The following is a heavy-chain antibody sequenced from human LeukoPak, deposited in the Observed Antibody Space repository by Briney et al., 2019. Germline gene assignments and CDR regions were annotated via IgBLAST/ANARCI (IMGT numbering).Heavy chain of an antibody. Sequence: GGSLRLSCAASGFTFSSYAMSWVRQAPGKGLEWVSVISGSGGSTYYADSVKGRFTISRDNYKNTLYLQMKSLRAEDTAVYYCAKSPAVSVAAADTGMFDYWGQGTLVTVSS. V-gene: IGHV3-23*01. CDR1: GFTFSSYA. J-gene: IGHJ4*02. CDR3: AKSPAVSVAAADTGMFDY. D-gene: IGHD6-13*01. CDR2: ISGSGGST.